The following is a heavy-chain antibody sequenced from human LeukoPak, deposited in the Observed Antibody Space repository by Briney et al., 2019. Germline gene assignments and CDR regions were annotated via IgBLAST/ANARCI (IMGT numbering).Heavy chain of an antibody. J-gene: IGHJ5*02. CDR1: GYTFTSYG. V-gene: IGHV1-18*01. D-gene: IGHD3-22*01. CDR2: ISAYNGNT. Sequence: ASVKVSCKASGYTFTSYGIIWVRQAPGQGLEWMGWISAYNGNTNYAQKLQGRVTMTTDTSTSTAYMELRSLRSDDTAVYYCARGDILLYRYYYDSSGYSAWGQGTLVTVSS. CDR3: ARGDILLYRYYYDSSGYSA.